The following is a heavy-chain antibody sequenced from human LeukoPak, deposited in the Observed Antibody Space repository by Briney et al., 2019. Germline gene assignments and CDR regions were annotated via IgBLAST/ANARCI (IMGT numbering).Heavy chain of an antibody. CDR3: ARGPLPSTARILGWFDP. V-gene: IGHV4-39*01. CDR2: IYYSGST. Sequence: PSETLSLTCTVSGGSISSSSYYWGWIRQPPGKGLEWIGNIYYSGSTYYNPSLKSRVTISVDTSKNQFSLKLSSVTAADTAVYYCARGPLPSTARILGWFDPWGQGTLVTVSS. CDR1: GGSISSSSYY. J-gene: IGHJ5*02. D-gene: IGHD6-6*01.